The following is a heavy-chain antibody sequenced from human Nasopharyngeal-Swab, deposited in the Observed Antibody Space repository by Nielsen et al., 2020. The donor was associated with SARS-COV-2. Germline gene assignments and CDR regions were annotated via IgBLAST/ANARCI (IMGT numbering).Heavy chain of an antibody. Sequence: ASVKVSCKASGYTFTGYYMHWVRQAPGQGLEWMGRINPNSDGTNYAQKFQGRVTMTRDTSISTAYMELSRLRSDDTVVYYCARDRGEYYYGSGVTPYYYYYMDVWGKGTTVTVSS. D-gene: IGHD3-10*01. J-gene: IGHJ6*03. CDR2: INPNSDGT. CDR3: ARDRGEYYYGSGVTPYYYYYMDV. V-gene: IGHV1-2*05. CDR1: GYTFTGYY.